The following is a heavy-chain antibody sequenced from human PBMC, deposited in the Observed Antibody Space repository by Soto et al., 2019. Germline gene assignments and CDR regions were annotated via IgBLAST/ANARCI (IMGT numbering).Heavy chain of an antibody. Sequence: GASVKVSCKASGGTFSSYAISWVRQAPGQRLEWMGGIIPIFGTANYAQKFQGRVTITADESTSTAYMELSSLRSEDTAVYYCARERNVLRFLEWLLYKYGMDVWGQGTTVTVSS. CDR1: GGTFSSYA. CDR2: IIPIFGTA. V-gene: IGHV1-69*13. J-gene: IGHJ6*02. D-gene: IGHD3-3*01. CDR3: ARERNVLRFLEWLLYKYGMDV.